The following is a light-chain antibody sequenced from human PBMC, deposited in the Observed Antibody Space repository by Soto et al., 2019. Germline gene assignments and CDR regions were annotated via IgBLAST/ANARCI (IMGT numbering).Light chain of an antibody. Sequence: QSALTQPASVSGSPGQSITISCTGSSSDFGNYQFVSWYQQHPGKVPKLILFEGSQRPSGVSGRFSGSKSGNTASLTISGLQAEDEADYYCCSFTSSNTNVFGTGTKVTVL. V-gene: IGLV2-14*02. CDR1: SSDFGNYQF. J-gene: IGLJ1*01. CDR3: CSFTSSNTNV. CDR2: EGS.